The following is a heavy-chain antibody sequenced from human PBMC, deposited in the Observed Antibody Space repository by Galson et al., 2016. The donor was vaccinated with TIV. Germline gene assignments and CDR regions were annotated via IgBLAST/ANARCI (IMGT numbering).Heavy chain of an antibody. CDR3: ARGRVSAFDR. CDR1: GDSVSRNGVA. Sequence: CAISGDSVSRNGVAWNWIRQSPSRGLEWLGRTYYTSKWYNDYAVFVKSRITINPDTSRNQFSLQLNSVTPEDTAVYYCARGRVSAFDRWGRGTLVTVSS. J-gene: IGHJ2*01. CDR2: TYYTSKWYN. V-gene: IGHV6-1*01.